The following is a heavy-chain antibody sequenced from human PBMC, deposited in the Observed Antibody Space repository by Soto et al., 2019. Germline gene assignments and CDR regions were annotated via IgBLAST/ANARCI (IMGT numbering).Heavy chain of an antibody. CDR1: GFTFSAYA. J-gene: IGHJ5*02. CDR3: AKDLLYGEHAVDP. V-gene: IGHV3-23*01. Sequence: PGGSLRLSCAASGFTFSAYAMSWVRQAPGKGLEWVSAISSSASRTFYADSVKGRFTISRDNSKNTLFLQMSSLRAEDTAVYYCAKDLLYGEHAVDPWGQGTLVTVSS. CDR2: ISSSASRT. D-gene: IGHD2-2*02.